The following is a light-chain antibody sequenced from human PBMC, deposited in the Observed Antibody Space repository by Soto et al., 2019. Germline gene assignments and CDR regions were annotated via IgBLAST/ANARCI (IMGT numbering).Light chain of an antibody. V-gene: IGLV2-11*01. Sequence: QSVLTQPRSVSGSPGQSVTISCTGTTSDIGAYNYVSWYQQHPGKAPKLIIYGVSKRPSGVPERFSGSKSDSTASLTISGLQDEDEADYYCCSYAGYYTLLFGGGTKLPVL. CDR1: TSDIGAYNY. CDR3: CSYAGYYTLL. CDR2: GVS. J-gene: IGLJ2*01.